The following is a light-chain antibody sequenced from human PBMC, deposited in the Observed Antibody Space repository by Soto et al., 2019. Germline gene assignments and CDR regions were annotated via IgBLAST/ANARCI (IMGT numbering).Light chain of an antibody. CDR3: QQLNSYLLT. V-gene: IGKV1-9*01. Sequence: DIQLTQSPSFLSASVGDRVTITCRASRGISSYLAWYQQKPGKAPKLLIYAASTLQSGVPSRFSGSGSGTEFTLTISSLQPEDFATYYCQQLNSYLLTFGGGTKVDIK. CDR1: RGISSY. CDR2: AAS. J-gene: IGKJ4*01.